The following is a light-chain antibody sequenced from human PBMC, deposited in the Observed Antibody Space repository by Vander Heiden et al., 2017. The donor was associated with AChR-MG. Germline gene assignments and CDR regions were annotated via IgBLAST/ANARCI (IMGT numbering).Light chain of an antibody. V-gene: IGLV3-10*01. J-gene: IGLJ2*01. CDR3: YSTDSSGNHRV. CDR2: EDS. Sequence: SYELTQPPSVSVSPGQTASITGAGDGVPKKYAYGYQQKSGKAPVLVIYEDSKRPSGIPERFSGSSSGTMATLTISGAQVEDEADYYCYSTDSSGNHRVFGGGTKLTVL. CDR1: GVPKKY.